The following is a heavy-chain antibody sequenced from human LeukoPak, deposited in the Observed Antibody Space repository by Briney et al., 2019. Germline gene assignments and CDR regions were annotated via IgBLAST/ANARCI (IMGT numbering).Heavy chain of an antibody. D-gene: IGHD1-26*01. J-gene: IGHJ5*02. CDR3: ARRVGAPYTWFDP. Sequence: ASVKVSCKASGYTFAAYGISWVRQAPGQGLEWMGPISVYNGYTNYAQKYQDRVTLTTDESTSTAYMELRSLRSDDTAVYYCARRVGAPYTWFDPWGRGTLVTVSS. V-gene: IGHV1-18*04. CDR2: ISVYNGYT. CDR1: GYTFAAYG.